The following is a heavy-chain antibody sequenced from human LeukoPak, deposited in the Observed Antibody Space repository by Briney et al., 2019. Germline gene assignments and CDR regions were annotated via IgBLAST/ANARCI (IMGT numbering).Heavy chain of an antibody. CDR3: ARGGGLDV. CDR2: INHNGNVN. V-gene: IGHV3-7*03. J-gene: IGHJ6*02. Sequence: GGSLRLSCAASGFTFSSYWMNWARQAPGKGLEWVASINHNGNVNYYVDSAKGRFTISRDNAKNSLYLQMSNLRAEDTAVYFCARGGGLDVWGQGATVTVSS. CDR1: GFTFSSYW. D-gene: IGHD3-16*01.